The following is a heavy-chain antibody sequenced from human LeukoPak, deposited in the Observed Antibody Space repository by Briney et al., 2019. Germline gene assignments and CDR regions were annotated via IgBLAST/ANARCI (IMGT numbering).Heavy chain of an antibody. D-gene: IGHD2-2*01. V-gene: IGHV4-31*03. CDR2: IYYSGST. CDR3: ARGGYCSSTSCRKPGGCWFDP. Sequence: SETLSLTCTVSGGSISSGGYYWSWIRQHPGKGLEWIGYIYYSGSTYYNPSLKSRVTISVVTSKNQFSLKLSSVTAADTAVYYCARGGYCSSTSCRKPGGCWFDPWGQGTLVTVSS. CDR1: GGSISSGGYY. J-gene: IGHJ5*02.